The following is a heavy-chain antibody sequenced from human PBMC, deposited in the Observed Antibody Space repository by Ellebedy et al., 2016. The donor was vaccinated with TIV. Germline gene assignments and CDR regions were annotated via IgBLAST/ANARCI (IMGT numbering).Heavy chain of an antibody. V-gene: IGHV3-11*01. CDR3: ASRTHAYQWGRNSDL. CDR1: GFTFSDYY. CDR2: ISGSGSTI. Sequence: PGGSLRLSCAASGFTFSDYYMNWIRQAPGKGLEWVSHISGSGSTIYYEDSVKGRFTISRDNAKNSLYLQMNSLRAEDTAVYYCASRTHAYQWGRNSDLWGRGTLVTVSS. D-gene: IGHD2-8*01. J-gene: IGHJ2*01.